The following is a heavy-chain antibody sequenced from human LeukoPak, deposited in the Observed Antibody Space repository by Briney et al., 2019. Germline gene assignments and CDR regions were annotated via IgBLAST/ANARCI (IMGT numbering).Heavy chain of an antibody. CDR2: INWNGDST. V-gene: IGHV3-20*04. D-gene: IGHD6-13*01. CDR3: ASAAAYYYYQYMDV. Sequence: GGSLRLSCAASGFTFEADGMSWVRQAPGKGLEWVSGINWNGDSTGYEDSVKGRFTISRDNAKNALYLQMNSLRAEDTALYYCASAAAYYYYQYMDVWGRGTTVIVSS. CDR1: GFTFEADG. J-gene: IGHJ6*03.